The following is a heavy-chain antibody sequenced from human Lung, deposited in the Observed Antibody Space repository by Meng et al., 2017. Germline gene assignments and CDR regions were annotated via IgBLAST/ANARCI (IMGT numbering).Heavy chain of an antibody. J-gene: IGHJ3*02. CDR1: GGTFSSYA. CDR3: ASRTGYSSFLTDNAFDI. V-gene: IGHV1-69*06. Sequence: KISCKASGGTFSSYAISWVRQAPGQGLEWMGGIIPIFGTANYAQKFQGRVTITADKSTSTAYMELSSLRSEDTAVYYCASRTGYSSFLTDNAFDIWGQGTMVTVSS. D-gene: IGHD6-13*01. CDR2: IIPIFGTA.